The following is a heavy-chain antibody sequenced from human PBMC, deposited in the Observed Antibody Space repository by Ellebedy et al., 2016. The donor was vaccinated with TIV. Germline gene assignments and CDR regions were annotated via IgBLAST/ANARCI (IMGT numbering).Heavy chain of an antibody. CDR3: AKLLIWTGYYTTSETDY. CDR2: ISDSGVTT. V-gene: IGHV3-23*01. J-gene: IGHJ4*02. D-gene: IGHD3/OR15-3a*01. Sequence: GGSLRLSXAASGVTFSGFAMSWVRQAPGKGLEWVSGISDSGVTTYYTDSVKGRFTISRDNSKSTLYLQMNSLRAEDTAVYYCAKLLIWTGYYTTSETDYWGQGTLVTVSS. CDR1: GVTFSGFA.